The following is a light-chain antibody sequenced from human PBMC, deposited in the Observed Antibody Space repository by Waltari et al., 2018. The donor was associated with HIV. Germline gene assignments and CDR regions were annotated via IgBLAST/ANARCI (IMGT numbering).Light chain of an antibody. J-gene: IGLJ3*02. CDR3: CSYADDYTWV. Sequence: QSALTQPRSVSGSPGQSVTISCTGTSSDVGDYNYVSWYQQHPGKAPKLMIFDVNKRPSGVPDRFSGSKSGNTASLTISGLQAEDEADYYCCSYADDYTWVLGGGTKLTVL. CDR2: DVN. CDR1: SSDVGDYNY. V-gene: IGLV2-11*01.